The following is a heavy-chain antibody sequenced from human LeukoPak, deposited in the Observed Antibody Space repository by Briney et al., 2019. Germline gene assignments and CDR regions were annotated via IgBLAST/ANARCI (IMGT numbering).Heavy chain of an antibody. CDR1: GFTFSSYG. CDR2: ISGSGGST. CDR3: AKDGWDTAMVLGYYYYMDV. D-gene: IGHD5-18*01. Sequence: GGSLRLSCAASGFTFSSYGMSWVRQAPGKGLEWVSAISGSGGSTYYADSVKGRFTISRDNSKNTLYLQMNSLRAEDTAVYYCAKDGWDTAMVLGYYYYMDVWGKGTTVTISS. J-gene: IGHJ6*03. V-gene: IGHV3-23*01.